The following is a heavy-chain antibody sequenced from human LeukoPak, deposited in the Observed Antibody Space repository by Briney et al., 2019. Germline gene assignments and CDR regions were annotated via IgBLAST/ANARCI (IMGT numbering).Heavy chain of an antibody. J-gene: IGHJ4*02. CDR3: VRDPVRSFDY. CDR1: GVIFGDYS. V-gene: IGHV3-48*02. D-gene: IGHD3-10*01. CDR2: ISGGSSDM. Sequence: GGALRLSCAASGVIFGDYSMNWVRQAPGKGLEWVSYISGGSSDMHYADSVKGGFTISRDNDKNSLYLQMNSLRDEDTAVYYCVRDPVRSFDYWGQGALVTVSS.